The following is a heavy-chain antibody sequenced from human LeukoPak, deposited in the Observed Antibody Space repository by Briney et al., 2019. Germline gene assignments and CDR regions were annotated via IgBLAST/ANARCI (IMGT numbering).Heavy chain of an antibody. CDR3: ARDGPWDAFDI. V-gene: IGHV4-31*03. CDR2: IYYSGST. Sequence: SETLSLTCTVSGGSISSGGYYWSWMRQHPGKGLEWIGYIYYSGSTYYNPSLKSRVTISVDTSKNQFSLKLSSVTAADTAVYYCARDGPWDAFDIWGQGTMVTVSS. CDR1: GGSISSGGYY. J-gene: IGHJ3*02.